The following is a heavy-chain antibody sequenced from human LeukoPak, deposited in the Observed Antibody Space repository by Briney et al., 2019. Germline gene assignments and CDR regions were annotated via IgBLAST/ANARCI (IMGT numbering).Heavy chain of an antibody. D-gene: IGHD6-19*01. CDR2: IYFRGST. CDR3: ARAGSGWYDLYYFDY. V-gene: IGHV4-39*07. J-gene: IGHJ4*02. Sequence: SETLSLTCTVSGGSISSSSYYWGWIRQPPGKGLEWIGSIYFRGSTYYSPSLKGRVSISVDTSKTQFSLKLSSVTAADTAVYYCARAGSGWYDLYYFDYWGQGTLVTVSS. CDR1: GGSISSSSYY.